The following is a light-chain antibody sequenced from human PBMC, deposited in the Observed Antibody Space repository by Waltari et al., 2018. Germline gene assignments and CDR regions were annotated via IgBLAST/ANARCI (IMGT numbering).Light chain of an antibody. Sequence: IVLTQSPGTLSLSPGERATLPCRASQSVSSTFLAWYQQRPGQAPRLLIYGTSNRATGIPDRFSGSGSGTDFTLTISRLEPEDFAVYYCQQYDSSPSIYTFGPGTKVDVK. CDR2: GTS. CDR1: QSVSSTF. J-gene: IGKJ3*01. CDR3: QQYDSSPSIYT. V-gene: IGKV3-20*01.